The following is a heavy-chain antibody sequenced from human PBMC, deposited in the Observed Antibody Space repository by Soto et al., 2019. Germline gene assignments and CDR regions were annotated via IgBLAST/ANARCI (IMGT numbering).Heavy chain of an antibody. Sequence: QVQLVQSGAEVKKPGSSVKVSCKASGGTFSSYAISWVRQAPGQGLEWMGGIIPIFGTANYAQKFQGRVTITAXXSXSXXYMELSSLRSEDTAVYYCARVVTVVKSFHYWYFDLWGRGTLVTVSS. CDR3: ARVVTVVKSFHYWYFDL. CDR1: GGTFSSYA. J-gene: IGHJ2*01. CDR2: IIPIFGTA. D-gene: IGHD2-15*01. V-gene: IGHV1-69*12.